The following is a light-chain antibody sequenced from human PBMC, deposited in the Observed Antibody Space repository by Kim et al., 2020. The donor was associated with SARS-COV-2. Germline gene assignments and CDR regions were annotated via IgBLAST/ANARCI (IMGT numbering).Light chain of an antibody. J-gene: IGLJ3*02. Sequence: SYELTQPPSVSVAPGKTARITCGGNNIGSKGVHWYQQKPGQAPVLVMYADSDRPSGIPERFSGSNSGNTATLTISRVEAGDEADYYCQVWDSSSDHWVFGGGTQLTVL. V-gene: IGLV3-21*04. CDR3: QVWDSSSDHWV. CDR1: NIGSKG. CDR2: ADS.